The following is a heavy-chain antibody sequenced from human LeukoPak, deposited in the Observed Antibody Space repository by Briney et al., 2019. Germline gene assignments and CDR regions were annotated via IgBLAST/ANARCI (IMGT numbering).Heavy chain of an antibody. CDR2: IYYSGST. CDR1: GGSISSYY. CDR3: ARVGGEGDCSGGSCYSGGLDY. D-gene: IGHD2-15*01. Sequence: PSETLSLTCTVSGGSISSYYWSGIRQPPGKGLEWIGYIYYSGSTNYNPSLKSRVTISVDTSKNQFSLKLSSVTAADTAVYYCARVGGEGDCSGGSCYSGGLDYWGQGTLVTVSS. J-gene: IGHJ4*02. V-gene: IGHV4-59*01.